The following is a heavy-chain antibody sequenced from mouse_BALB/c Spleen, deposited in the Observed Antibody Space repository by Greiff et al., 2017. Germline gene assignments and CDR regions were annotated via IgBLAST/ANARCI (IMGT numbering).Heavy chain of an antibody. V-gene: IGHV14-3*02. D-gene: IGHD2-3*01. CDR3: ARDGYYVGY. CDR2: IDPANGNT. J-gene: IGHJ3*01. Sequence: VQLQQSGAELVKPGASVKLSCTASGFNIKDIYMHWVKQRPEQGLEWIGWIDPANGNTKYDPKFQGKATITANTSSNTAYLQLSSLTSEDTAVDYCARDGYYVGYWGQGTLVTVSA. CDR1: GFNIKDIY.